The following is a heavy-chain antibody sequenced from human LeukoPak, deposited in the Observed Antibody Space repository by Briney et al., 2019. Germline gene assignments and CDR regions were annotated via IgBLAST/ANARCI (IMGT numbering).Heavy chain of an antibody. D-gene: IGHD6-13*01. CDR2: IYSGGST. CDR1: GFTVSSNY. J-gene: IGHJ6*02. V-gene: IGHV3-66*01. CDR3: ARDLRRAIAAAPYYYYYGMDV. Sequence: GGSLRLSCAASGFTVSSNYMSWVRQAPGKGLEWVSVIYSGGSTYYADSVKGRFTISRDNSKNTLYLQMNSLRAEDTAVYYCARDLRRAIAAAPYYYYYGMDVWGQGTTVTVSS.